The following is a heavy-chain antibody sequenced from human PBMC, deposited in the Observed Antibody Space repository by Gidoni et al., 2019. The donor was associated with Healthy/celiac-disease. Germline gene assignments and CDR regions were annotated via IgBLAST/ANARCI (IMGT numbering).Heavy chain of an antibody. J-gene: IGHJ4*02. D-gene: IGHD3-3*01. CDR1: GFPFSSYA. Sequence: QVQLVESGGGVVQPGRSLRLSCAASGFPFSSYAMHWVRQAPGKGLGWVAVISYDGSNKYYADSVKGRFTISRDNSKNTLYLQMNSLRAEDTAVYYCACSYYDFWSGYPYWGQGTLVTVSS. CDR2: ISYDGSNK. CDR3: ACSYYDFWSGYPY. V-gene: IGHV3-30-3*01.